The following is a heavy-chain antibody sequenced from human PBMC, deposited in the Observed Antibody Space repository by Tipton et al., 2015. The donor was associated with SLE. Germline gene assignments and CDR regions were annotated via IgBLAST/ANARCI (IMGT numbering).Heavy chain of an antibody. Sequence: TLSLTCTVSGGSISSYYWGWICQPPGKGLEWIGSIYYSGSTYYNPSLKSRVPIPVDTSKNQFSLYLSFVTAADTAVYYCARFTGGRGAFDIWGQGTMVTVSS. CDR1: GGSISSYY. CDR2: IYYSGST. D-gene: IGHD7-27*01. J-gene: IGHJ3*02. V-gene: IGHV4-39*01. CDR3: ARFTGGRGAFDI.